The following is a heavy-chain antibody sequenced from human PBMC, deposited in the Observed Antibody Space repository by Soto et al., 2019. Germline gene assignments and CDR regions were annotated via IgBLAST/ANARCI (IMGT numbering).Heavy chain of an antibody. CDR1: GFTFSSYA. D-gene: IGHD3-22*01. CDR3: ACRGYLNGFDP. J-gene: IGHJ5*02. V-gene: IGHV3-23*01. Sequence: PGWSLGISCAASGFTFSSYAMSWVRQAPGKGLEWVSAISGSGGSTYYADSVKGRFTISRDNSKNTLYLQMNSLRAEDTAVYYCACRGYLNGFDPWGQGTLVTVSS. CDR2: ISGSGGST.